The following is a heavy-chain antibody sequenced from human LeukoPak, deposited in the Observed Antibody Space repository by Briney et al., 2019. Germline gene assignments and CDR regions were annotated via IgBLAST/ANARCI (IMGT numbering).Heavy chain of an antibody. Sequence: GGSLRLSCAASGFTFSSYEMNWVRQAPGKGLEWVSYISSSGSTIYYADSVKGRFTISRDNAKNSLYLQMNSLRAEDTAVYYCARDLLGDSGDYWGQGTLVTVSS. V-gene: IGHV3-48*03. CDR3: ARDLLGDSGDY. J-gene: IGHJ4*02. D-gene: IGHD4-17*01. CDR2: ISSSGSTI. CDR1: GFTFSSYE.